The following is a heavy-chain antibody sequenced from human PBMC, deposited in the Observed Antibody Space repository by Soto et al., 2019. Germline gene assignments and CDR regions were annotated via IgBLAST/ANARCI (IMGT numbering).Heavy chain of an antibody. J-gene: IGHJ5*02. CDR3: ARVVVYNWNEPRWFDP. CDR1: GGSLSSYY. CDR2: IYYSGST. V-gene: IGHV4-59*01. Sequence: SETLSLTCTVSGGSLSSYYWSWIRQPPGKGLEWIGYIYYSGSTNYNPSLKSRVTISVDTSKNHFSLKVSSVTAADTAVYYCARVVVYNWNEPRWFDPWGQGALVTVSS. D-gene: IGHD1-1*01.